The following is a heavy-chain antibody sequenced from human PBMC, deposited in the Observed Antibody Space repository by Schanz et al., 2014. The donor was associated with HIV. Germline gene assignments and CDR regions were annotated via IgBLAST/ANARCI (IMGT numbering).Heavy chain of an antibody. Sequence: QVQLQESGPGLVKPSETLSLTCNVSGDSISNYYWTWIRQPAGRGLEWIGRVYSGGSSNYNPSLRSRVTMSVETAKNKFSLSLSSVTAADTAVYYCARILLSSSGWYGGDYWGQGTLVIVSS. CDR2: VYSGGSS. CDR1: GDSISNYY. D-gene: IGHD6-19*01. CDR3: ARILLSSSGWYGGDY. J-gene: IGHJ4*02. V-gene: IGHV4-4*07.